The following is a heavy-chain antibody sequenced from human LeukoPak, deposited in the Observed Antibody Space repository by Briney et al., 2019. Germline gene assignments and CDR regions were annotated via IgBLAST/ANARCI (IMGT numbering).Heavy chain of an antibody. Sequence: SETLSLTCDVSGGSFSGYYWSWIRQPPGKGLEWIGEINHSGSTNYNPSLKSRVTISVDTSKNRFSLKLSSVTAADTAVYYCARASRGVYYFDYWGQGTLVTVSS. V-gene: IGHV4-34*01. CDR2: INHSGST. CDR3: ARASRGVYYFDY. D-gene: IGHD3-10*01. J-gene: IGHJ4*02. CDR1: GGSFSGYY.